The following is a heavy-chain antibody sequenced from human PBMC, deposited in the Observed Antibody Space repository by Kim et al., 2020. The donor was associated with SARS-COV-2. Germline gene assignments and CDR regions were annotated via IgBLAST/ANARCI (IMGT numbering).Heavy chain of an antibody. CDR2: IKQDGSEK. Sequence: GGSLRLSCAASGFTFSSYWMSWVRQAPGKGLEWVANIKQDGSEKYYVDSVKGRFTISRDNAKNSLYLQMNSLRAEDTAVYYCARVRTSIAARRFDYWGQGTLVTVSS. J-gene: IGHJ4*02. CDR1: GFTFSSYW. V-gene: IGHV3-7*03. CDR3: ARVRTSIAARRFDY. D-gene: IGHD6-6*01.